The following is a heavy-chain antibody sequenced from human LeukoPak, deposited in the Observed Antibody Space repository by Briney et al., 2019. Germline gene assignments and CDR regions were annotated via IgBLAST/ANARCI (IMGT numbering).Heavy chain of an antibody. V-gene: IGHV4-39*01. CDR2: SYYSGST. CDR1: GGSISSSSYY. Sequence: SETLSLTCTVSGGSISSSSYYWGWIRQPPGKGLEWIGSSYYSGSTYYNPSLKSRVTISVDTSKNQFSLKLSSVTAADTAVYYCASRGYGSGSLLFVVRFDYWGQGTLVTVSS. D-gene: IGHD3-10*01. CDR3: ASRGYGSGSLLFVVRFDY. J-gene: IGHJ4*02.